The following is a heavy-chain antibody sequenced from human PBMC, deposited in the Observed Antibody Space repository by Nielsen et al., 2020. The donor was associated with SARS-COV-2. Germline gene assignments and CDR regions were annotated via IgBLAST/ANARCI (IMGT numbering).Heavy chain of an antibody. J-gene: IGHJ6*03. Sequence: SETLSLTCAVYGGSFSGYYWIWIRQPPGKGLEWIGEINHSGTTNYNPSLKSRVTISADTSKSQFSLQLSSVTAADTAIYYCARRFCTSSSCLHYMDVWGKGTTVTVSS. CDR1: GGSFSGYY. CDR3: ARRFCTSSSCLHYMDV. CDR2: INHSGTT. V-gene: IGHV4-34*01. D-gene: IGHD2-2*01.